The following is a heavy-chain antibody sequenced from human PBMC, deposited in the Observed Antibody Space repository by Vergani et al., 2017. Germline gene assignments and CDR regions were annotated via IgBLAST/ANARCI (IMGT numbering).Heavy chain of an antibody. CDR2: ISWNGGST. J-gene: IGHJ3*02. Sequence: EVQLVESGGVVVQPGGSLRLSCAASGFTFNDYTMHWVRQAPGKGLEWVSLISWNGGSTYYADSVKGRFTISRDNSKNSLYLQMNSLRAEDTAVYYCARVLVYSSSERAFDIWGQGTMVTVSS. V-gene: IGHV3-43*01. CDR3: ARVLVYSSSERAFDI. D-gene: IGHD6-13*01. CDR1: GFTFNDYT.